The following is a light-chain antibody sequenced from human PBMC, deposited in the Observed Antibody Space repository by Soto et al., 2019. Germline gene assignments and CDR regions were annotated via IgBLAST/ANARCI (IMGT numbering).Light chain of an antibody. CDR1: QTVNSDY. V-gene: IGKV3-20*01. CDR3: QQYGSSPIT. Sequence: EIVLTQSPGPLSLSPGETATLSCRSSQTVNSDYLAWFQRRPGPAPRLLIFATSRRATDIPDRFSGSGSGTDFTLTISRLEPEDFAVYYCQQYGSSPITLGQGTRLEIK. CDR2: ATS. J-gene: IGKJ5*01.